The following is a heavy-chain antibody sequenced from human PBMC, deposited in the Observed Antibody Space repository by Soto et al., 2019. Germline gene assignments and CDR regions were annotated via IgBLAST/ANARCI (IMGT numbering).Heavy chain of an antibody. Sequence: PGGSLRLSCAASGFTFSSYGMHWVRQAPGKGLEWVAVISYDGSNKYYADSVKGRFTISRDNSKNTLYLQMNSLRAEDTAVYYCAKDLGGGYSSSCCRYYYGMDVWGQGTTVTVSS. CDR3: AKDLGGGYSSSCCRYYYGMDV. CDR2: ISYDGSNK. J-gene: IGHJ6*02. D-gene: IGHD6-13*01. V-gene: IGHV3-30*18. CDR1: GFTFSSYG.